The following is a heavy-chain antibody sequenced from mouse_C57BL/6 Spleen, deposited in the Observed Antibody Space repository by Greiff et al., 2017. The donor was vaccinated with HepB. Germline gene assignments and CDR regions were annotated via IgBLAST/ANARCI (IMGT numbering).Heavy chain of an antibody. CDR1: GYTFTDYY. J-gene: IGHJ4*01. D-gene: IGHD3-3*01. CDR3: ARRPKLGRYAMDY. V-gene: IGHV1-26*01. Sequence: EVQLQQPGPELVKPGASVKISCKASGYTFTDYYMNWVKQSHGKSLEWIGDINPNNGGTSYNQKFKGKATLTVDKSSSTAYMELRSLTSEDSAVYYCARRPKLGRYAMDYWGQGTSVTVSS. CDR2: INPNNGGT.